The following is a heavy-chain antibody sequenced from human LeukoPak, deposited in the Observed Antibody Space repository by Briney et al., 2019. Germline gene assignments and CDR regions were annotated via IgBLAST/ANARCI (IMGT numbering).Heavy chain of an antibody. CDR1: GASMSSPDYY. D-gene: IGHD1-14*01. J-gene: IGHJ5*02. CDR3: ARDRRLNLNWFDP. V-gene: IGHV4-39*07. CDR2: ISHTGST. Sequence: SETLSLICTVSGASMSSPDYYWGWIRQPPGKGPEWIASISHTGSTYHSASLKSRVSISVDTSKNQFSLGLRSVTAADTAVYYCARDRRLNLNWFDPWGQGTLATVSS.